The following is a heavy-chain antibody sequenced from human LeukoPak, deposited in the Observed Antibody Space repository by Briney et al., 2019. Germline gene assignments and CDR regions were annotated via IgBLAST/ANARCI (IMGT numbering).Heavy chain of an antibody. CDR3: ASQTRVSSSWYSFDY. CDR1: GFTFSSYG. CDR2: IWDDGSNK. Sequence: GGSLRLSCAASGFTFSSYGMHWVRQAPGKGLEWVAVIWDDGSNKYYADSVKGRFTISRDNSKNTLYLQMNSLRAEDTAVYYCASQTRVSSSWYSFDYWGQGTLVTVSS. J-gene: IGHJ4*02. V-gene: IGHV3-33*01. D-gene: IGHD6-13*01.